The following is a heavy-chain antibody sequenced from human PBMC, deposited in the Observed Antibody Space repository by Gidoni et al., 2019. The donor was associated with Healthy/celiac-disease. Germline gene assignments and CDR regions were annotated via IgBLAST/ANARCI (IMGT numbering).Heavy chain of an antibody. V-gene: IGHV1-69*04. CDR1: GGTFIRSA. Sequence: QLQLVQSGAAVTTPASSVKVSCKASGGTFIRSASSWERQAPGQGLEWLGRIIPILGIANYAQKFQGRVTITADKSTSTAYMELSSLRSEDTAVYYCARVTGYYDSSGYFVGWFDPWGQGTLVTVSS. CDR2: IIPILGIA. CDR3: ARVTGYYDSSGYFVGWFDP. J-gene: IGHJ5*02. D-gene: IGHD3-22*01.